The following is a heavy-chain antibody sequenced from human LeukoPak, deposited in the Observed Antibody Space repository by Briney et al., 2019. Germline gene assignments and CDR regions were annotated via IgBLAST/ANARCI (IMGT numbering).Heavy chain of an antibody. Sequence: PSETLSLTCSVSGGSISTAYWSWIRQPPGKGLEWIGYIYYSGSTYYNPSLKSRVTISVDTSKNQFSLKLSSVTAADTAVYYCARDLLNEGNHLDYWGQGTLVTVSS. CDR1: GGSISTAY. CDR2: IYYSGST. J-gene: IGHJ4*02. CDR3: ARDLLNEGNHLDY. V-gene: IGHV4-59*12. D-gene: IGHD4-23*01.